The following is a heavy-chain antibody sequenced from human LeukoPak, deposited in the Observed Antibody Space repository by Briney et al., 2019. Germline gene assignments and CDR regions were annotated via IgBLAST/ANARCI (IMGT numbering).Heavy chain of an antibody. CDR1: EFTFSRYG. CDR2: ISSSSFKI. J-gene: IGHJ6*03. D-gene: IGHD6-13*01. Sequence: GGSLRLSCGASEFTFSRYGILWVRQAPGKGLEWVSYISSSSFKIGYADSVKGRFTISRDNSKNSLYLQMDSLRVEDTAVYYCVRDPSYGSSWYYYMDVWGKGTTVTVSS. CDR3: VRDPSYGSSWYYYMDV. V-gene: IGHV3-48*04.